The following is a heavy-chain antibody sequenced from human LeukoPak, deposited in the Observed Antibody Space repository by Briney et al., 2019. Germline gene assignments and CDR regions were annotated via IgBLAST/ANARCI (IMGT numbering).Heavy chain of an antibody. V-gene: IGHV3-23*01. CDR2: ISGSGGST. CDR1: GFTFSSYA. CDR3: AKDVVRGQGGIYDY. D-gene: IGHD1-26*01. J-gene: IGHJ4*02. Sequence: GGSLRLSCAASGFTFSSYAMSWVRQAPGKGLEWVSAISGSGGSTYYADSVKGRFTISRDNSKNTLYLQMNGLRAEDTAVYYCAKDVVRGQGGIYDYWGQGTLVTVSS.